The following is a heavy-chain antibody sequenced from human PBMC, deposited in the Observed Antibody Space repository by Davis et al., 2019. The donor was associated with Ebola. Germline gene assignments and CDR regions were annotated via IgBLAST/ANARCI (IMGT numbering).Heavy chain of an antibody. Sequence: GESLKISCAASGFIFSGYPMSWVRQAPGKGLEWVSGISDSGDTTYCADSVKGRFTISRDNSKNTLYLQMNSLRAEDTAVYYCARDPYISGAIYYYYHGVDVWGQGTTVTVSS. V-gene: IGHV3-23*01. CDR3: ARDPYISGAIYYYYHGVDV. D-gene: IGHD1-20*01. CDR1: GFIFSGYP. CDR2: ISDSGDTT. J-gene: IGHJ6*02.